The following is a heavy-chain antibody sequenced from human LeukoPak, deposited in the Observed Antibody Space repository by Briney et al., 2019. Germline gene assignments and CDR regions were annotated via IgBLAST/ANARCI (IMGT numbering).Heavy chain of an antibody. J-gene: IGHJ5*02. CDR1: GFTFSNYW. V-gene: IGHV3-74*01. CDR3: ARVNGITMVRGVTALRNWFDP. D-gene: IGHD3-10*01. Sequence: GGSLRLSCAASGFTFSNYWIHWVRQAPGKGLVWVSRINSDGSSTRYADSVKGRFTISRDNAQNTLYLQMNSLRAEDTAVYYCARVNGITMVRGVTALRNWFDPWGQGTLVTVSS. CDR2: INSDGSST.